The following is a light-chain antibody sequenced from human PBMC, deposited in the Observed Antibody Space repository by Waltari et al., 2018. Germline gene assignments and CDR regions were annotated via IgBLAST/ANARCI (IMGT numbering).Light chain of an antibody. Sequence: QSALTQPASVSGSPGQSITISCTGTSSDVGSYNLVSWYQQHPGKAPKLMIYEGSKRPSGVSKRFSGSKSGNTASLTISGLQAEDEADYYCCSYAGTPYVFGTGTKVTVL. CDR1: SSDVGSYNL. CDR3: CSYAGTPYV. J-gene: IGLJ1*01. V-gene: IGLV2-23*01. CDR2: EGS.